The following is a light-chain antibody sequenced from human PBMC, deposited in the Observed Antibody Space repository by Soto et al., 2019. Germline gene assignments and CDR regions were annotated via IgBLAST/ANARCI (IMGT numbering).Light chain of an antibody. CDR3: QQYTKWPR. CDR2: GAS. Sequence: EIVMTQSPATLSVSPGERATLSCRASQSVGSNLAWYQQKPGQALRLLIYGASTRANGIPARFSGTGSGTEFTLTISSLQSDDFALYYCQQYTKWPRFGPGTKVDIK. V-gene: IGKV3-15*01. J-gene: IGKJ3*01. CDR1: QSVGSN.